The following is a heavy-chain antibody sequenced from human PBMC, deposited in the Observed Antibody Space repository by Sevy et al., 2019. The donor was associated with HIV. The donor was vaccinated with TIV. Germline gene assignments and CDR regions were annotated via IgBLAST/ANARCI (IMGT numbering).Heavy chain of an antibody. Sequence: GGSLRLSCAASRFRFSIYWMSWVRQAPGKGLEWVASIKEDGSEKKYVDSVKGRFTISRDNGEKSLYLQMDGLRAEDTAVYYCVRDFDKDDSGYSDWFDSWGQGTLVTVSS. D-gene: IGHD3-22*01. J-gene: IGHJ5*01. CDR3: VRDFDKDDSGYSDWFDS. CDR2: IKEDGSEK. CDR1: RFRFSIYW. V-gene: IGHV3-7*01.